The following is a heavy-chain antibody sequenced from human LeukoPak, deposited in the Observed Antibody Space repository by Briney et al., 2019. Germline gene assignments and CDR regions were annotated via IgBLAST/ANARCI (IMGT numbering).Heavy chain of an antibody. J-gene: IGHJ5*02. CDR2: INHSGST. Sequence: PSETLSLTCAAYDGSFSGYYWSWIRQPPGKGLEWIGEINHSGSTNYNPSLKSRVTISVDTSKNQFSLKLSSVTAADTAVYYCAREASGLRYFDWSLENWFDPWGQGTLVTVSS. D-gene: IGHD3-9*01. CDR1: DGSFSGYY. V-gene: IGHV4-34*01. CDR3: AREASGLRYFDWSLENWFDP.